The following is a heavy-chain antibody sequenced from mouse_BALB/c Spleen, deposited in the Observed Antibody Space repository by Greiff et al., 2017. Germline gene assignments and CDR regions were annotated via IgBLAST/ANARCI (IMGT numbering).Heavy chain of an antibody. CDR3: ARWDYDVWVFAY. D-gene: IGHD2-4*01. CDR2: IDPANGNT. J-gene: IGHJ3*01. CDR1: GFNIKDTY. V-gene: IGHV14-3*02. Sequence: EVQLQQSGAELVKPGASVKLSCTASGFNIKDTYMHWVKQRPEQGLEWIGRIDPANGNTKYDPKFQGKATITADTSSNTAYLQLSSLTSEDTAVYYCARWDYDVWVFAYWGQGTLVTVSA.